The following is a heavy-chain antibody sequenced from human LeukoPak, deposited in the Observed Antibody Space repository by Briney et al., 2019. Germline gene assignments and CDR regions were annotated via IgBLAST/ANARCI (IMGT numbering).Heavy chain of an antibody. Sequence: SETLSLTCTVSGGSISSSSYYWGWIRQPPGRGLEWIGTIYYSGSTYYNPSLKSGVTISVDTSKNQFSLKLSSVTAADTAVYYCARIIIGYSGYDYYYYGMDVWGQGTTVTVSS. CDR2: IYYSGST. CDR3: ARIIIGYSGYDYYYYGMDV. D-gene: IGHD5-12*01. J-gene: IGHJ6*02. CDR1: GGSISSSSYY. V-gene: IGHV4-39*01.